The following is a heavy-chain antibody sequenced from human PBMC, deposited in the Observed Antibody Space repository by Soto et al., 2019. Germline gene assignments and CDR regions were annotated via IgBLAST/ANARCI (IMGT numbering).Heavy chain of an antibody. CDR3: ARDVRRYCSGGSCYPAAWFDP. V-gene: IGHV1-69*04. D-gene: IGHD2-15*01. CDR2: IIPILGIA. CDR1: GGTFSSYT. J-gene: IGHJ5*02. Sequence: GASVKVSCKASGGTFSSYTISWVRQAPGQGLEWMGRIIPILGIANYAQKFQGRVTITADKSTSTAYMELSSLRSEDTAVYYCARDVRRYCSGGSCYPAAWFDPWGQGTLVTVSS.